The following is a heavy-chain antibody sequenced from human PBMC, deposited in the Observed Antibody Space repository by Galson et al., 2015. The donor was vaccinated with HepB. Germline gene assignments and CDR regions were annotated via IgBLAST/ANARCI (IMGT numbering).Heavy chain of an antibody. CDR1: GFTFRNYA. J-gene: IGHJ4*02. D-gene: IGHD6-19*01. V-gene: IGHV3-23*01. CDR3: AKTGRGWYSFDY. CDR2: ISGDDDST. Sequence: SLRLSCAASGFTFRNYAMTWVRQAPGKGLEWVSVISGDDDSTYYADSVKGRFTISRDNSRDTVYLQMSSLRAEDTAVYYCAKTGRGWYSFDYWGRGTLVSVSS.